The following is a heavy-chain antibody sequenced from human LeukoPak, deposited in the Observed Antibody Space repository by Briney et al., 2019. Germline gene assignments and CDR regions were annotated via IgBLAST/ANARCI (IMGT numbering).Heavy chain of an antibody. CDR1: GGSISSYY. CDR2: IYYSGST. Sequence: NASETLSLTCTVSGGSISSYYWSWIRQPPGKGLEWIGYIYYSGSTNYNPSLESRVTISVDTSKNQFSLMLSSVTAADTAVYYCVRGSGLLWFGGSPFDYWGQGTLVTVSS. V-gene: IGHV4-59*01. D-gene: IGHD3-10*01. J-gene: IGHJ4*02. CDR3: VRGSGLLWFGGSPFDY.